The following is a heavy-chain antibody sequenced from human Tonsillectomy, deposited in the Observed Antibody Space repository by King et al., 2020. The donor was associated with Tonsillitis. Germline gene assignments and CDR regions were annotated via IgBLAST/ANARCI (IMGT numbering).Heavy chain of an antibody. CDR1: GYTFTNYG. CDR2: ISTYNGNT. D-gene: IGHD6-13*01. Sequence: QLVQSGAEVRKPGASVKVSCKASGYTFTNYGVTWVRQAPGQGLEWMGWISTYNGNTNYAQKPKGRVTMTTDTSTSTAYMGLRSLRSDDTAVYYCERDPLAVAGAGGFDIWGQGTMVTVSS. V-gene: IGHV1-18*04. J-gene: IGHJ3*02. CDR3: ERDPLAVAGAGGFDI.